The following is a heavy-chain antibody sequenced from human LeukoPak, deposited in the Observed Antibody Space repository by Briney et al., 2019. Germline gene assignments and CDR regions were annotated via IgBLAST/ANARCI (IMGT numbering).Heavy chain of an antibody. V-gene: IGHV4-59*01. J-gene: IGHJ3*02. D-gene: IGHD4/OR15-4a*01. CDR2: IYYSGST. CDR3: ARGTSVLDAFDI. CDR1: GGSISSYY. Sequence: SETLSLTCTVSGGSISSYYWSWIRQPPGKGLEWIGYIYYSGSTNYNPPLKSRVTISVDTSKNQFSLKLSSVTAADTAVYYCARGTSVLDAFDIWGQGTMVTVSS.